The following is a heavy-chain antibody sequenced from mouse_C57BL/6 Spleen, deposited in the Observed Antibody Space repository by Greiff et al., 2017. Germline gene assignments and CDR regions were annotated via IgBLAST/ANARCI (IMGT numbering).Heavy chain of an antibody. CDR3: ARGGAPFDY. J-gene: IGHJ2*01. CDR2: ISDGGSYT. Sequence: EVKLMESGGGLVKPGGSLKLSCAASGFTFSSYAMSWVRQTPEKRLEWVATISDGGSYTYYPDNVKGRFTISRDNAKNNLYLQMSHLKSEDTAMYYCARGGAPFDYWGQGTTLTVSS. V-gene: IGHV5-4*03. CDR1: GFTFSSYA.